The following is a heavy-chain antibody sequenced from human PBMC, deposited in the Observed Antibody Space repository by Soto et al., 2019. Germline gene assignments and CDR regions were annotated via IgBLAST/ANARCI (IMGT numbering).Heavy chain of an antibody. CDR1: GGSISSGGYY. Sequence: PSETLSLTCTVSGGSISSGGYYWSWIRQHPGKGLEWIGYIYYSGSTYYNPSLKSRVTISVDTSKNQFSLKLSSVTAADTAVYYCARFSLELRANDYWGQGTLVTVSS. D-gene: IGHD1-7*01. CDR2: IYYSGST. J-gene: IGHJ4*02. CDR3: ARFSLELRANDY. V-gene: IGHV4-31*03.